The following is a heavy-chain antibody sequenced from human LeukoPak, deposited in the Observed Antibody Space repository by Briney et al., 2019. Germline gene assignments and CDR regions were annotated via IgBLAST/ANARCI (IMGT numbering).Heavy chain of an antibody. CDR1: GFTFSSYG. D-gene: IGHD6-13*01. Sequence: QTGGSLRLSCAASGFTFSSYGMHWVRQAPGKGLEWVAVISYDGSNKYYADSVKGRFTISRDNSKNTLYLQMNSLRAEDTAVYYCAKGGIAAAGTWGQGTLVTVSS. CDR3: AKGGIAAAGT. CDR2: ISYDGSNK. V-gene: IGHV3-30*18. J-gene: IGHJ4*02.